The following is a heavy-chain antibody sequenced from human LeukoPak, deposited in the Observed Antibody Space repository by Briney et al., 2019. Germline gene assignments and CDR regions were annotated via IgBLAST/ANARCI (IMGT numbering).Heavy chain of an antibody. CDR1: GYTLTELS. D-gene: IGHD1-1*01. V-gene: IGHV1-24*01. CDR3: ARHSLPGTTPFDL. CDR2: FDPEDGET. Sequence: ASVKVSCKVSGYTLTELSMHWVRQAPGKGLEWMGGFDPEDGETIYAQKFQGRVTMTRDTSTSTVYMDLSSLRSDDTAVYSCARHSLPGTTPFDLWGQGTLVTVSS. J-gene: IGHJ4*02.